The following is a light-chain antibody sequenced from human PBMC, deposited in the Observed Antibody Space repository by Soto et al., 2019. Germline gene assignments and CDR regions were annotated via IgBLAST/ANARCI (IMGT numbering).Light chain of an antibody. CDR2: GAS. CDR1: QSVSSSY. CDR3: QQYGSSPWA. J-gene: IGKJ2*01. V-gene: IGKV3-20*01. Sequence: EIVLTQSPGTLSLSPGERATLSCRASQSVSSSYLAWYQQKPGQAPRLLIYGASSRATGIPDRFSGSGSGTDFTLTISRLEPEDFAVYYCQQYGSSPWALGHGTKLEIK.